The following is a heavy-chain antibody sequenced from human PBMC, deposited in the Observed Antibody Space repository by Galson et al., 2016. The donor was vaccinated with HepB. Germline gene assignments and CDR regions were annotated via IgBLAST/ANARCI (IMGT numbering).Heavy chain of an antibody. CDR2: VNHSGST. J-gene: IGHJ4*02. D-gene: IGHD2-2*01. V-gene: IGHV4-34*01. Sequence: SETLSLTCAVYGESFSGSFWTWIRQPPGEGLEWIGEVNHSGSTNYNPSLKSRVTISVDTSKNQFSLNLNSVTAADTAVYYCARERGGYCTSTTCERGQLLYWGQGTLVAVSS. CDR3: ARERGGYCTSTTCERGQLLY. CDR1: GESFSGSF.